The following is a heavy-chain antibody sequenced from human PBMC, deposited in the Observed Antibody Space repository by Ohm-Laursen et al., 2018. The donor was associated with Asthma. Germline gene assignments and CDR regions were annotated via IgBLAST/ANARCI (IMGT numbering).Heavy chain of an antibody. CDR1: GGTFSSYA. V-gene: IGHV1-69*01. J-gene: IGHJ5*02. D-gene: IGHD4-17*01. CDR2: IIPIFGTA. CDR3: ARISDDYGDYSISYNWFDP. Sequence: GSSVKVSCKASGGTFSSYAISWVRQAPGQGLEWMGGIIPIFGTANYAQKFQGRVTITADESTSTAYMELSSLRSEDTAVYYCARISDDYGDYSISYNWFDPWGQGTLVTVSS.